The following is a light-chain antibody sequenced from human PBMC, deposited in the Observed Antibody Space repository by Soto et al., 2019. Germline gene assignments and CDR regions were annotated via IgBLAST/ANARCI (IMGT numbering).Light chain of an antibody. V-gene: IGKV3-20*01. Sequence: EIVLTQSPGTLSLSPGERATLSCKASQSVSSSFLAWYQHKPGQAPRLLIYGASCRATDIPHSFSGSGSGTDFTLTITRREPEDFSVYYCQQYGTSPLTFGQGTKVEI. CDR3: QQYGTSPLT. J-gene: IGKJ1*01. CDR1: QSVSSSF. CDR2: GAS.